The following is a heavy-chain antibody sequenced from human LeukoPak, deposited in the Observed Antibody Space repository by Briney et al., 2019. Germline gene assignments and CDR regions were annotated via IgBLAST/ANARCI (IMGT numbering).Heavy chain of an antibody. Sequence: SETLSLTCTVSGGSISSYYWSWIRQPPGKGLEWVVASMFYSGITHYNPPLKSRVTISVDTSKNQFSLRLNSVTAADTAVYYCIRMPSGSPDWFDPWGQGTLVTVSS. CDR1: GGSISSYY. V-gene: IGHV4-39*07. D-gene: IGHD2-2*01. CDR3: IRMPSGSPDWFDP. J-gene: IGHJ5*02. CDR2: MFYSGIT.